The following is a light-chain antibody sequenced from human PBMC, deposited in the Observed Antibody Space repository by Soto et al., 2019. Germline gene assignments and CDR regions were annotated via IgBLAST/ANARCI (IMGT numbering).Light chain of an antibody. Sequence: AIQLTQSPSSLSASVGDRVTITCRVSQDISRALVWYQQKPGRAPRLLIYDASTLESGFPSRFSGSGSGTDFILTLSSLQPEDFATYYCQQSYSCPCTFGPGTKVDLK. CDR3: QQSYSCPCT. CDR2: DAS. J-gene: IGKJ3*01. CDR1: QDISRA. V-gene: IGKV1-13*02.